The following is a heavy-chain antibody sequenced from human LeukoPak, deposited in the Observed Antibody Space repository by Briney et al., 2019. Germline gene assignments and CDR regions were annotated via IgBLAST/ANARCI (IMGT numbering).Heavy chain of an antibody. V-gene: IGHV3-53*01. Sequence: GGSLRLSCAASGFTVSRNYMSWVRQAPGKGLEWVSVIYSGGTTYYADSVQGRFTISRDNSSNTLHLQMNSLRADDTAVYYCARAYCSGGSCYSAWFSFPQGYMDVWGKGTTVTVSS. D-gene: IGHD2-15*01. CDR2: IYSGGTT. CDR3: ARAYCSGGSCYSAWFSFPQGYMDV. CDR1: GFTVSRNY. J-gene: IGHJ6*03.